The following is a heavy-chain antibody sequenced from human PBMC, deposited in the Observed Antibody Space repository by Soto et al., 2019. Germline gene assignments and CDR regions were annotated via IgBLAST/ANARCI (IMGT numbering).Heavy chain of an antibody. CDR1: GFTFSSYA. J-gene: IGHJ4*02. Sequence: EVQLLESGGGLVQPGGSLRLSCAASGFTFSSYAMNWVRQAPGKGLEWVSVISGSGGSTYYADSVKGRFTISRDNSKNTLYLPMNSLRAEDMAVYYCVKRGSGSYYHYWGQGTLVTVSS. D-gene: IGHD1-26*01. CDR3: VKRGSGSYYHY. V-gene: IGHV3-23*01. CDR2: ISGSGGST.